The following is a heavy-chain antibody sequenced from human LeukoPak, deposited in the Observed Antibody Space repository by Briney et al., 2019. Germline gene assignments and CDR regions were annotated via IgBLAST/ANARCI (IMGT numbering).Heavy chain of an antibody. J-gene: IGHJ4*02. CDR3: ARVGTVVTDY. V-gene: IGHV3-72*01. D-gene: IGHD4-23*01. CDR2: TRNKANSYTR. CDR1: GFTFSDHY. Sequence: QPGGSLRLSCAASGFTFSDHYMDGVRQAPGKGLEWVGRTRNKANSYTREYAAAVKDKFKISRDESKTSLYLQMNSLKTEHTAVYYCARVGTVVTDYWGQGTLVTVSS.